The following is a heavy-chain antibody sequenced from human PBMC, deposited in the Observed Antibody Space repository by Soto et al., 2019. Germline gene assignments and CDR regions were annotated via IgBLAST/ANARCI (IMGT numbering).Heavy chain of an antibody. Sequence: EVQLVESGGGLVQPGGSLRLSCAASGFTLRDHYMDWVRQAPGKGLEWVGRSRNKANSYTTDYAASVKGRFTISRDDSKYSLYLKMNSLKTEDTAAYYCAPLTGVWGQGTLVTVSS. V-gene: IGHV3-72*01. CDR1: GFTLRDHY. CDR3: APLTGV. CDR2: SRNKANSYTT. J-gene: IGHJ1*01. D-gene: IGHD2-8*01.